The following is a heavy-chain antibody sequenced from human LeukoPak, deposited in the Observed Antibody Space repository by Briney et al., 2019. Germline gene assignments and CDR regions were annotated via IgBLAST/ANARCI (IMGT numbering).Heavy chain of an antibody. CDR3: ARGSMHVYHLYTDY. CDR2: IKQDGSER. V-gene: IGHV3-7*01. D-gene: IGHD3-16*01. Sequence: GGSLRPSCAASGFTYTNYWVIWFRQAPGQGLEWVASIKQDGSERYYVDSVKGRFTISRDNAKNSLFLQLSSLRVEDTAVYYCARGSMHVYHLYTDYWGQGTLVTVSS. CDR1: GFTYTNYW. J-gene: IGHJ4*02.